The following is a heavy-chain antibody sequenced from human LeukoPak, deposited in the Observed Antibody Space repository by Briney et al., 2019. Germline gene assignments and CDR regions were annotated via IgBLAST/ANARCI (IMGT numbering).Heavy chain of an antibody. V-gene: IGHV3-9*01. J-gene: IGHJ3*01. Sequence: TGGSLRLSCAASGFTFDDYAMHWVRQAPGKGLEWVSGISWNSGSIGYADSVKGRFTISRDNARNTLSLEMNSLTIEDTAVYYCIVVVEPPDSDGFDVWGQGTMITVSS. D-gene: IGHD1-14*01. CDR3: IVVVEPPDSDGFDV. CDR2: ISWNSGSI. CDR1: GFTFDDYA.